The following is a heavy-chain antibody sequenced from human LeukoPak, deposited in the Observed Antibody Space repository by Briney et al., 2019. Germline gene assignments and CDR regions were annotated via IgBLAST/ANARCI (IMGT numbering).Heavy chain of an antibody. V-gene: IGHV3-9*01. D-gene: IGHD6-19*01. CDR1: GFTFDDYA. Sequence: GGSLRLSCAASGFTFDDYAVHWVRQAPGKGLEWVSGISWDSGSIAYADPVKGRFTISRDNAKNFLYLQVNSLREEDTALYYCARDFGAVTGSVDVWGQGTTVTVSS. CDR3: ARDFGAVTGSVDV. J-gene: IGHJ6*02. CDR2: ISWDSGSI.